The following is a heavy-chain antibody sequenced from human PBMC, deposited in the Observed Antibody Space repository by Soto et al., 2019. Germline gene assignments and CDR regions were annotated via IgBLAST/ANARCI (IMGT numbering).Heavy chain of an antibody. CDR2: ISSDGSKK. Sequence: QVQLVESGGGVVQPGRSLRLSCVASGFTFSNNGIHWVRQAPGKGLEWVAVISSDGSKKYYADSVKGRFTISRDNSKNTLYLQMNSLRAEATAVSYCAMDLYGGSSRFDYWGQGTLVTVSS. V-gene: IGHV3-30*03. D-gene: IGHD2-15*01. CDR1: GFTFSNNG. CDR3: AMDLYGGSSRFDY. J-gene: IGHJ4*02.